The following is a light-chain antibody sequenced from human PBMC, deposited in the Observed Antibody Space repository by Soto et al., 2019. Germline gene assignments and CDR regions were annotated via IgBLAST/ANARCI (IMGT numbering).Light chain of an antibody. CDR2: GAS. CDR1: QNIRNY. Sequence: DIQMTQSPSSLSASVGDRVAITCRASQNIRNYLNWYQQKPGKAPRVLIYGASNLQTGVPSRFSASGVGTDFTLTISNLQPEDVATYFCQQSFGTPNTFGQGTRLEIK. V-gene: IGKV1-39*01. J-gene: IGKJ5*01. CDR3: QQSFGTPNT.